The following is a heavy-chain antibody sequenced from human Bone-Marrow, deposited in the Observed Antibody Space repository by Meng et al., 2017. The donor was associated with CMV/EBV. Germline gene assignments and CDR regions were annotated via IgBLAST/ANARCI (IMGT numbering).Heavy chain of an antibody. D-gene: IGHD1-7*01. V-gene: IGHV5-51*01. CDR3: ARGGARYGTTDAFDV. Sequence: GESLKISCAASGFTFSSYWMSWVRQAPGKGLEWVGIIYPGDSDTRYSPSFQGQVTISADQSISTAYLQWSSLKASDTAIYYCARGGARYGTTDAFDVWGQGTMVTVSS. J-gene: IGHJ3*01. CDR2: IYPGDSDT. CDR1: GFTFSSYW.